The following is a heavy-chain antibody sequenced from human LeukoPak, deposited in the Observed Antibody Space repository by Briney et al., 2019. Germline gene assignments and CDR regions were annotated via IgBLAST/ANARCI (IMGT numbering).Heavy chain of an antibody. CDR1: GYSFTSYW. CDR2: IYPGDSDT. J-gene: IGHJ3*02. CDR3: ARHHGSSPKAFDI. V-gene: IGHV5-51*01. D-gene: IGHD2-2*03. Sequence: GESLKISCKGSGYSFTSYWIGWVRQMPGTGLEWLGIIYPGDSDTRYSPSFQGQVTIPADKSITTAYLQWSSLKASDTAMYYCARHHGSSPKAFDIWGQGTMVTVSS.